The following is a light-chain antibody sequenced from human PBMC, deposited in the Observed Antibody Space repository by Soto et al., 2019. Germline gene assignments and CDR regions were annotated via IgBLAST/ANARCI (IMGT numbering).Light chain of an antibody. Sequence: TQPPSVSAAPGQKVTISCSGSSSNIGNNYVSWYQQLPGTAPKLLIYDNNKRPSGIPDRFSGSKSGTSATLGITGLQTGDEADYYCGTWDSRLSAYVFGTGTKVTVL. J-gene: IGLJ1*01. CDR2: DNN. CDR1: SSNIGNNY. CDR3: GTWDSRLSAYV. V-gene: IGLV1-51*01.